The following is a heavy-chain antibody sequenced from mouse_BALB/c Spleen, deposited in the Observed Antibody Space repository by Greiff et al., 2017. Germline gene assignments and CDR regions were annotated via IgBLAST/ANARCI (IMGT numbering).Heavy chain of an antibody. D-gene: IGHD1-1*01. CDR2: ISSGGGST. V-gene: IGHV5-12-1*01. J-gene: IGHJ3*01. CDR3: ARRGSSSAWFAY. Sequence: EVQRVESGGGLVKPGGSLKLSCAASGFAFSSYDMSWVRQTPEKRLEWVAYISSGGGSTYYPDTVKGRFTISRDNAKNTLYLQMSSLKSEDTAMYYCARRGSSSAWFAYWGQGTLVTVSA. CDR1: GFAFSSYD.